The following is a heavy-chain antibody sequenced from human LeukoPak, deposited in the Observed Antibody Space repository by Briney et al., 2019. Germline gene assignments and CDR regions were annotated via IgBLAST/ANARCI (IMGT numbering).Heavy chain of an antibody. CDR1: GGSISSYY. Sequence: SETLSLTCTVSGGSISSYYWSWIRQPAGKGLEWIGRIYASGSTNYNPSLRSRLTMSVDMSKNQFSLRLTSVTAADTALYYCARDNPSGYTYGHYYYYMDVWGKGTAVTVSS. V-gene: IGHV4-4*07. CDR3: ARDNPSGYTYGHYYYYMDV. J-gene: IGHJ6*03. D-gene: IGHD5-18*01. CDR2: IYASGST.